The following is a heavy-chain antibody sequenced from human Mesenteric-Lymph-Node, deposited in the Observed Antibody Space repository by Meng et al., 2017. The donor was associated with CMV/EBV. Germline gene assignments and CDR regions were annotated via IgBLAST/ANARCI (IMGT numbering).Heavy chain of an antibody. Sequence: QVQLVQSRAEVGKPGASVKVSCKASGYTFSSYAMHWVRQAPGQRLEWMGWINIVEDKTKTSQNFQGRVTLIRDTSANTAYMELSSLRSDDTAVYYCARTNNWGFDYWGQGTLVTVSS. V-gene: IGHV1-3*04. CDR1: GYTFSSYA. D-gene: IGHD3-16*01. CDR2: INIVEDKT. CDR3: ARTNNWGFDY. J-gene: IGHJ4*02.